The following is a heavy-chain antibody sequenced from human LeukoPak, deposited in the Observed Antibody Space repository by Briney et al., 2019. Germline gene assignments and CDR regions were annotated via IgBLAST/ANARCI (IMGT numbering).Heavy chain of an antibody. CDR3: ARAFSTTAFDS. CDR2: ISSGGSTI. CDR1: GFTFSDYY. J-gene: IGHJ4*02. Sequence: GGSLRLSCAASGFTFSDYYTSWIRQAPGKGLEWVSYISSGGSTIYYAHSVKGRFTISRDNAKNSLYLQMNSLRAEDTAVYYCARAFSTTAFDSWGQGTLVTVSS. D-gene: IGHD4-17*01. V-gene: IGHV3-11*04.